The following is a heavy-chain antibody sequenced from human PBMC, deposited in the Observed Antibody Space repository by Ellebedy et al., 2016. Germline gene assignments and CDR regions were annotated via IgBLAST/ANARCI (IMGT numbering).Heavy chain of an antibody. D-gene: IGHD5-18*01. CDR3: ARAELGQWIQLWLLN. J-gene: IGHJ4*02. Sequence: GESLKISXAASGFIFSSYAMHWVRQAPVKGLEWVAVISYDGSYKYYADSVKGRFTISRDNSKNTLSLQMNSLRAEDTAIYYCARAELGQWIQLWLLNWGQGTLVTVSS. V-gene: IGHV3-30-3*01. CDR2: ISYDGSYK. CDR1: GFIFSSYA.